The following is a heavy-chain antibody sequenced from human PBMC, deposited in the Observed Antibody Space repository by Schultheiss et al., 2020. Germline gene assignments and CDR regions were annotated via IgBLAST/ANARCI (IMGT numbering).Heavy chain of an antibody. D-gene: IGHD2-21*02. CDR3: ARVHIVVVTDPTVDYFDY. CDR2: IYYSGST. Sequence: SQTLSLTCTVSGGSISSGDYYWSWIRQPPGKGLEWIGYIYYSGSTYYNPSLKSRVTMSVDTSKNQFSLKLSSVTAADTAVYYCARVHIVVVTDPTVDYFDYWGQGTLVTVSS. CDR1: GGSISSGDYY. J-gene: IGHJ4*02. V-gene: IGHV4-30-4*01.